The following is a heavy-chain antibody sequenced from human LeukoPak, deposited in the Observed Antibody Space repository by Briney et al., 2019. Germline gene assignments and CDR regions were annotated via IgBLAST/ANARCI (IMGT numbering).Heavy chain of an antibody. D-gene: IGHD3-10*01. Sequence: ASVKVSCKASGYTFTSYAMAWVRQAPGQGLEWMGWINTNTGSPTYAQDSTGRFVFSLDTSVSTAYLQISTLKAEDTAVYYCARERPGVIFDYWGQGTLVTVSS. V-gene: IGHV7-4-1*02. CDR2: INTNTGSP. J-gene: IGHJ4*02. CDR1: GYTFTSYA. CDR3: ARERPGVIFDY.